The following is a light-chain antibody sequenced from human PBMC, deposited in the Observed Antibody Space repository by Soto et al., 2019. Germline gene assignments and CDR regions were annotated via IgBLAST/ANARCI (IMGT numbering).Light chain of an antibody. J-gene: IGKJ1*01. CDR2: DAS. V-gene: IGKV1-5*01. CDR1: QSISSW. Sequence: DIQMTQSPSTMSASVGDRVTITCRASQSISSWLAWYQQKPGKAPSLLIYDASSLESGVPSRFSGSGSGTVFTLTISSQQPDDYASYYCQQCNSYSGTFGQGTKVEIK. CDR3: QQCNSYSGT.